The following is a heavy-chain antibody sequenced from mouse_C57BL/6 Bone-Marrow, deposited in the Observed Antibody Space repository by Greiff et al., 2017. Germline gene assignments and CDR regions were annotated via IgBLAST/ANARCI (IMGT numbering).Heavy chain of an antibody. D-gene: IGHD2-4*01. V-gene: IGHV10-1*01. J-gene: IGHJ3*01. CDR1: GFSFNTYA. Sequence: EVQLVESGGGLVQPKGSLKLSCAASGFSFNTYAMNWVRQAPGKGLEWVARIRRKSNNYATYYADSVKDRLTISRDDSESMLNLQMNNLKTEDTAMYYGVRRGDYEGWFAYWGQGTLVTVSA. CDR3: VRRGDYEGWFAY. CDR2: IRRKSNNYAT.